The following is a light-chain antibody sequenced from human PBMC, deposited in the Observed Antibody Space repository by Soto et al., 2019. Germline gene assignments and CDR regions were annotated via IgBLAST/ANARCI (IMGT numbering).Light chain of an antibody. J-gene: IGKJ2*01. V-gene: IGKV1-33*01. Sequence: DIQMTQAPSSLSAAVGDRVTGTCQASQDIANYLNWDQHKPGKAPKLLIYEASNLETGVPSRFSGSGSGTHFSFSISRLQPEDGATYSCRHYAKLPYTFGQGTKLDIK. CDR1: QDIANY. CDR2: EAS. CDR3: RHYAKLPYT.